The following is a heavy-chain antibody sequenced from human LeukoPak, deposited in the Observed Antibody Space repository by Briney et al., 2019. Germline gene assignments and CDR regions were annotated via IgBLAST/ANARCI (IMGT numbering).Heavy chain of an antibody. Sequence: GESLKISCKGSGYSFTTYWISWVRQMPGKGLEWMGRIDPSDSYTNYSPSFQGHVTISADKSISTAYLQWSSLKASDTAMFYCARRPHCSSASCYWYFDLWGRGTLVTVSS. D-gene: IGHD2-2*01. CDR2: IDPSDSYT. V-gene: IGHV5-10-1*01. CDR1: GYSFTTYW. CDR3: ARRPHCSSASCYWYFDL. J-gene: IGHJ2*01.